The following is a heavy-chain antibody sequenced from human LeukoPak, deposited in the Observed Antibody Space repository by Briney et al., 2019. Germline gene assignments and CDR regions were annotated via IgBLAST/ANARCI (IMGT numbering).Heavy chain of an antibody. Sequence: PGWSLRLSCAASGFTVSSYAMSWVRQAPGKGLEWVSAISGSGGSTYYADSVEGRFTISRDNSKNTLYLQMNSLRAEDTAVYYCARELGYSSGWYYGAFDIWGQGTMVTVSS. CDR2: ISGSGGST. J-gene: IGHJ3*02. CDR1: GFTVSSYA. D-gene: IGHD6-19*01. CDR3: ARELGYSSGWYYGAFDI. V-gene: IGHV3-23*01.